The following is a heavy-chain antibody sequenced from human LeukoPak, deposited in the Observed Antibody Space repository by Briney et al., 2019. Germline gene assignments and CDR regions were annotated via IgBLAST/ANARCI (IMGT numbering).Heavy chain of an antibody. Sequence: GGSLRLSCAASGFTFSSYGMHWVRQAPGKGLEWVAVISYDGSNKYYADSVKGRFTISRDNAKNSLYLQMNSLRAEDTAVYYCARDPPDPYWGQGTLVTVSS. J-gene: IGHJ4*02. CDR2: ISYDGSNK. V-gene: IGHV3-30*03. CDR1: GFTFSSYG. CDR3: ARDPPDPY.